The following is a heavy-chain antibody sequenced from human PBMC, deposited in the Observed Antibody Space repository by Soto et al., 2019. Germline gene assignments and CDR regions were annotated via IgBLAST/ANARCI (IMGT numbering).Heavy chain of an antibody. D-gene: IGHD3-22*01. CDR1: GYSISSSNW. V-gene: IGHV4-28*01. Sequence: SETLSLTCAVSGYSISSSNWWGWIRQPPGKGLEWIGYIYYSGTTYYNPSLKSRVTMSVDTSKNQFSLKLSSVTAADTAVYYCASTYYNASSGPFDYWGQGTLVTVSS. J-gene: IGHJ4*02. CDR3: ASTYYNASSGPFDY. CDR2: IYYSGTT.